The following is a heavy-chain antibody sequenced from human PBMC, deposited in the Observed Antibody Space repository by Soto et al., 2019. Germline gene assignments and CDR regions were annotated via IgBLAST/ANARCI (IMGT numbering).Heavy chain of an antibody. J-gene: IGHJ4*02. Sequence: ASVKVSCKASRYTFTNYAIHWVRQAPGQRLEWMGWIIAGNGNTKYSKKFQGRVTITRDISANTAYMDLSSLTSQDTAVYYCARPKDYDDCLDLWGQGTLVTVSS. V-gene: IGHV1-3*01. CDR3: ARPKDYDDCLDL. D-gene: IGHD3-22*01. CDR2: IIAGNGNT. CDR1: RYTFTNYA.